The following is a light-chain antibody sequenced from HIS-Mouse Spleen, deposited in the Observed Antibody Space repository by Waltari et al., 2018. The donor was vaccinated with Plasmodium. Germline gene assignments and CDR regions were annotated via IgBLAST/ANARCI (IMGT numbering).Light chain of an antibody. J-gene: IGKJ1*01. Sequence: DLQMTQSPSTLSASVGDRVTITCRASQRISSWLSWYKQKPGKAPKRLICKAASLESGVPSRFSGSGSGTEFTLTISSLQPYDFATYYCQQYNSYWTFGQGTKVEIK. CDR2: KAA. V-gene: IGKV1-5*03. CDR3: QQYNSYWT. CDR1: QRISSW.